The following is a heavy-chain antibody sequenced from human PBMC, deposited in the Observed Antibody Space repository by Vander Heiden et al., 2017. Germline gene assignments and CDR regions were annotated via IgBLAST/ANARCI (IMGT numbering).Heavy chain of an antibody. CDR3: ARSFGIGFVDH. D-gene: IGHD2-2*03. V-gene: IGHV3-33*01. J-gene: IGHJ4*02. Sequence: QVQLVESGRGVVQPGRSLTLSCAASRFRFKTYALEWVRQAQGKGLEWVELIWYDGSQKYYGDSVKGRFTISRDNSKKMLYLQMNSLRADDTAVYYCARSFGIGFVDHWGQGTLVSVSS. CDR2: IWYDGSQK. CDR1: RFRFKTYA.